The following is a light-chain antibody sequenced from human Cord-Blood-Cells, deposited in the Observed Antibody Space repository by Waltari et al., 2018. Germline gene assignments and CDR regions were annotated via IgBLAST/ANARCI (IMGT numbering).Light chain of an antibody. J-gene: IGLJ2*01. Sequence: QSALTQPASVSGSPGQSITISCTGTRSDVGGYNLVSWYQQHPGKAPELMSYEGSKRPSGVANRFSGSKSGNTASLTISGLQAEDEADYYGCSYAGSSTYVVFGGGTKLTVL. CDR2: EGS. CDR1: RSDVGGYNL. CDR3: CSYAGSSTYVV. V-gene: IGLV2-23*01.